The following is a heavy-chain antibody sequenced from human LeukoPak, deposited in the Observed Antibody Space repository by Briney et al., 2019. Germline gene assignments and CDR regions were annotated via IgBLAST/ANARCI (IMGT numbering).Heavy chain of an antibody. CDR1: GFTFSSYG. Sequence: PGGSLRLSCAASGFTFSSYGMSWVRQAPGKGLEWVSSVTGSGSRTYYADSVKGRFTISRDNSKNTLYLHMNSLRAEDTAGYYCAAGLPRFGESENDYWGQGTLVTVSS. V-gene: IGHV3-23*01. J-gene: IGHJ4*02. D-gene: IGHD3-10*01. CDR3: AAGLPRFGESENDY. CDR2: VTGSGSRT.